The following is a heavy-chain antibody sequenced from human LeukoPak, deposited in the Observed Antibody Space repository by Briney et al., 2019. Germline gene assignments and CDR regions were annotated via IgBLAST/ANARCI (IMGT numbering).Heavy chain of an antibody. V-gene: IGHV3-7*01. D-gene: IGHD3-22*01. CDR1: GFTFSGYW. Sequence: GGSLRLFCAASGFTFSGYWMSWVRQAPGKGLEWVANIKPDGSKTDYVDSVKGRFTISRDNAKNSVFLQMNSLRAEDTAIYYCAPQTMILVLGGQGTLVTVSS. CDR3: APQTMILVL. J-gene: IGHJ4*02. CDR2: IKPDGSKT.